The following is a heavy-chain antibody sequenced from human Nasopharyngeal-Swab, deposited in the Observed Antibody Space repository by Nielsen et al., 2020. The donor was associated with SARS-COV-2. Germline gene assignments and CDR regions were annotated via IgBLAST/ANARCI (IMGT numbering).Heavy chain of an antibody. V-gene: IGHV3-30*02. CDR2: LRYDGSNK. CDR1: GFTFSSHG. Sequence: GESLKISCAASGFTFSSHGMHWVRQAPGKGLEWVAFLRYDGSNKYYAASVKGRFTISRDNSKNTLYLQMNSLRAEDTAVYYCARDEQLAYGMDVWGQGTTVTVSS. D-gene: IGHD6-6*01. J-gene: IGHJ6*02. CDR3: ARDEQLAYGMDV.